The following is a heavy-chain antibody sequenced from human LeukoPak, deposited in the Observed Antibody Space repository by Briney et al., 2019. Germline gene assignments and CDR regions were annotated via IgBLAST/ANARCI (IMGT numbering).Heavy chain of an antibody. Sequence: GGPLRPSCAASGFTSIVFERNWSGQPPGKGLGGFSYISSGGSTIYYADSVKGRFTISRDNAKNSLYLQMNSLRAEDTAVYYCAELGITMIGGVWGKGTTVTISS. D-gene: IGHD3-10*02. CDR3: AELGITMIGGV. CDR2: ISSGGSTI. V-gene: IGHV3-48*03. J-gene: IGHJ6*04. CDR1: GFTSIVF.